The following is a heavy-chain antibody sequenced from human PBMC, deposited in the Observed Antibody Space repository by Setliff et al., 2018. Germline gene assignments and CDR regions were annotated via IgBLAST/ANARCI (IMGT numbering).Heavy chain of an antibody. Sequence: SETLSLTCTVYGGSLSNYYWSWVRQPPGKGMEWIGSVYYSGYTYYNPSLQSRVTISVDMSKNQFSMKLTSVTAADTAVYYCARVDFTMIQGVLGLWGQGTLVTVSS. CDR3: ARVDFTMIQGVLGL. CDR2: VYYSGYT. J-gene: IGHJ1*01. CDR1: GGSLSNYY. D-gene: IGHD3-10*01. V-gene: IGHV4-39*07.